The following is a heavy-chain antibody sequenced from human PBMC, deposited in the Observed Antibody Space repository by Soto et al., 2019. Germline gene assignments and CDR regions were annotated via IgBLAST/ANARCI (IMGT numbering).Heavy chain of an antibody. Sequence: GGSLRLSCAASGFTFRGYSMNWVRQAPGKGLEWVSSISSNSDYIYYADSMKGRITISRDNDKNSLYLQMNSLRAEDTAVYYCARADPDITYFKNRGQGTLVTVSS. D-gene: IGHD2-15*01. V-gene: IGHV3-21*01. CDR1: GFTFRGYS. J-gene: IGHJ4*02. CDR2: ISSNSDYI. CDR3: ARADPDITYFKN.